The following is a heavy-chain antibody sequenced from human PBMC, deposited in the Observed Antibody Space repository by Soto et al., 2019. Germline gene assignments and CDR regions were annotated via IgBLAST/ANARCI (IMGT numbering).Heavy chain of an antibody. D-gene: IGHD3-22*01. Sequence: KTSETLSLTCAVYGGSFSGYYWSWIRQPPGKGLEWIGEINHSGSTNYNPSLKSRVTISVDTSKNQFSLKLSSVTAADTAVYYCARGRVHYYDSSGYYYGRVDYYYYGMDVWGQGTTVTVSS. CDR1: GGSFSGYY. V-gene: IGHV4-34*01. CDR2: INHSGST. CDR3: ARGRVHYYDSSGYYYGRVDYYYYGMDV. J-gene: IGHJ6*02.